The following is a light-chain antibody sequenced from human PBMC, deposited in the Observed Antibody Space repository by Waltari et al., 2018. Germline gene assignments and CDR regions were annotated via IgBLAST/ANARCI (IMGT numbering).Light chain of an antibody. J-gene: IGKJ5*01. CDR2: AAS. CDR3: QQYYSTLTT. V-gene: IGKV1-NL1*01. CDR1: QGLINS. Sequence: DIQMAQSPSSLSASVGDRVTITCRASQGLINSLAWYQQKPGKAPKLLLYAASRLESGVPSSFSGSVSATDYTLTISSLQPEAFATYYCQQYYSTLTTFGQGTRLEIK.